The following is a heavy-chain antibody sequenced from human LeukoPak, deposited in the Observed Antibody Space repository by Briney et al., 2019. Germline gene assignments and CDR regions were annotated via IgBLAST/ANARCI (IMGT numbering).Heavy chain of an antibody. V-gene: IGHV3-74*01. J-gene: IGHJ6*02. CDR2: INSDGSIT. CDR1: GFTFTTYW. D-gene: IGHD2-21*01. CDR3: AKVLIRWCMDV. Sequence: GGSLRLSCAASGFTFTTYWMHWVRQAPGKGLVWVSHINSDGSITSYADSVKGRFTISRDNAKNTLYLQMNSLRAEDTAVYYCAKVLIRWCMDVWGQGTTVTVSS.